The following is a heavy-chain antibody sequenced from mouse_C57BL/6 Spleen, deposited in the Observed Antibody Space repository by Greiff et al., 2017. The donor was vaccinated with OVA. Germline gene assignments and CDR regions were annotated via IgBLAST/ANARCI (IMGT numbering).Heavy chain of an antibody. V-gene: IGHV8-12*01. Sequence: QVTLQVCGPGILQSSQTLSLTCSFSGFSLSTSGMGVSWISQPSGKGLEWLAHINWGDAKRYNTSLKRRPTISKETSRNHGFLKITSVDTAETATYYCARTLDSSYAMDHWGQRTSGTVSS. J-gene: IGHJ4*01. D-gene: IGHD3-2*02. CDR3: ARTLDSSYAMDH. CDR2: INWGDAK. CDR1: GFSLSTSGMG.